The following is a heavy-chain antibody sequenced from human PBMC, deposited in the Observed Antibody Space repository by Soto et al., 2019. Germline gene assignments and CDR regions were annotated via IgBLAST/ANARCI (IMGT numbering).Heavy chain of an antibody. CDR1: GFTFSNAW. J-gene: IGHJ4*02. CDR3: TTEHSGSWHWESYFDN. D-gene: IGHD1-26*01. Sequence: GGSLRLSCAASGFTFSNAWMNWVRQAPGKGLEWIARFKSKTDGGTVDYAAPVKGRFTVSRDDSKNTLYLQMNSLESEDTAVYYCTTEHSGSWHWESYFDNWGQGTLVTVSS. CDR2: FKSKTDGGTV. V-gene: IGHV3-15*01.